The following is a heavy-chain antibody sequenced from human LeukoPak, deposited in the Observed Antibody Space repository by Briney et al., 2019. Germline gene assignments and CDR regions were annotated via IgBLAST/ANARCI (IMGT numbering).Heavy chain of an antibody. CDR2: IKRDGTST. J-gene: IGHJ4*02. V-gene: IGHV3-74*01. Sequence: GGSLRLSCAASGFTFSSYWMHWVRQAPGKGLVWVSRIKRDGTSTSYADSVKGRFTMSRDNAKNTLYLQMNSLRDEDTAVYYCAKGGTYSFDYWGQGTLVTVS. CDR3: AKGGTYSFDY. D-gene: IGHD1-26*01. CDR1: GFTFSSYW.